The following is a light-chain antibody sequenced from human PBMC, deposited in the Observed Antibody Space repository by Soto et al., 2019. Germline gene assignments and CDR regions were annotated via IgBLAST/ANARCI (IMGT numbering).Light chain of an antibody. CDR1: QSISSW. CDR3: QQYNSYSWT. CDR2: DAS. J-gene: IGKJ1*01. Sequence: IQRAQSPSTLSASVGDRVPITCRASQSISSWLAWYQQKPGKAPKLLIYDASSLESGVPSRFSGSGSGTEFTLTISSLQPDDFATYYCQQYNSYSWTFGQGTKVDIK. V-gene: IGKV1-5*01.